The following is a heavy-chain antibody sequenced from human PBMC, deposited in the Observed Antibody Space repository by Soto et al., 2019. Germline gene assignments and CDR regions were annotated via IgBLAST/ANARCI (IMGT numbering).Heavy chain of an antibody. V-gene: IGHV4-61*08. CDR3: VRYDRINMKPYSPEGFHI. D-gene: IGHD3-3*02. CDR2: IYHTGST. CDR1: GDSLNSGAYY. Sequence: SETLSLTCNVSGDSLNSGAYYWTWIRQSPGRGLEWLGHIYHTGSTNYNPSLRSRLTISLDTSKNQFSLRLSSVTAADTGVYYCVRYDRINMKPYSPEGFHIWGQGTMVTVSS. J-gene: IGHJ3*02.